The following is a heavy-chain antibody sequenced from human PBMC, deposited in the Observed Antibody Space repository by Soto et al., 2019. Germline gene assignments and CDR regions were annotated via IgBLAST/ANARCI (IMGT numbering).Heavy chain of an antibody. Sequence: QVQLVQSGAEVKKPGASAKVSCTASGYTLTSYYMHWVRQAPGQGLEWMGVINPTDDSARYAQKFQGRVTLTSDTSTSTVSMELSSLKSEDTAVYYCAKDQKNRYDHTAPNYYYYGMDVWGKGTTVTVSS. V-gene: IGHV1-46*01. CDR2: INPTDDSA. CDR1: GYTLTSYY. J-gene: IGHJ6*04. CDR3: AKDQKNRYDHTAPNYYYYGMDV. D-gene: IGHD3-16*01.